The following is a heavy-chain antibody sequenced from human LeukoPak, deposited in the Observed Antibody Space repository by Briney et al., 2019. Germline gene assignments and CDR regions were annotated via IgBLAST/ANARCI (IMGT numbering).Heavy chain of an antibody. D-gene: IGHD3-16*01. CDR1: GFTFRTYG. CDR3: AKRADYYDSSRALYDAFDL. J-gene: IGHJ3*01. Sequence: PGGSLRLSCAASGFTFRTYGMHWVRQAPGKGQEWVTFIRYDGSDKFYADSVRGRFTISRDNSKNTLFLQLNSLRVEDTAVYYCAKRADYYDSSRALYDAFDLWGQGTMVTVSS. CDR2: IRYDGSDK. V-gene: IGHV3-30*02.